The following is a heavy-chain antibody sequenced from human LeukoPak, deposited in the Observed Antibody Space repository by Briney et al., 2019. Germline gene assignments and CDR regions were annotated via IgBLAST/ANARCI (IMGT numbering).Heavy chain of an antibody. CDR2: IFHNGST. J-gene: IGHJ4*02. V-gene: IGHV4-61*01. Sequence: SETLSLSCSVSGGSVRSGSYYWAWIRQPPGKGLEWIGYIFHNGSTNYNPSLKSRVTISIDPSTNQFSLRLNSVAAADAAVYFCARGGDYICGTFRPIDYWGQGSLVIVSS. CDR3: ARGGDYICGTFRPIDY. CDR1: GGSVRSGSYY. D-gene: IGHD3-16*02.